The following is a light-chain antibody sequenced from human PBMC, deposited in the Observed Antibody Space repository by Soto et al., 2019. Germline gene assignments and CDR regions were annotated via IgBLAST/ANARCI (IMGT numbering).Light chain of an antibody. V-gene: IGKV1-5*03. CDR2: KAS. Sequence: DIQMTQSPTTLSGSVGDRVTITCLASQTISSWLAWYQQKPGKAPKLLIYKASTLKSGVPSRFSGSVSGTEGTITISSLKTDDGSTYYCQHSNSYSEAFGQGTKVDIK. CDR3: QHSNSYSEA. J-gene: IGKJ1*01. CDR1: QTISSW.